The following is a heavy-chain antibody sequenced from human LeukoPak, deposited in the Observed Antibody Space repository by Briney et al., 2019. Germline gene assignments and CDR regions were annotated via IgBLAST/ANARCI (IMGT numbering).Heavy chain of an antibody. J-gene: IGHJ5*02. CDR1: GYTLTELS. CDR3: ATGGSGWYDWFDP. D-gene: IGHD6-19*01. V-gene: IGHV1-24*01. CDR2: FDPEDGET. Sequence: SVKVSCKVSGYTLTELSMHWVRQAPGKGLEWMGGFDPEDGETIYAQKFQGRVTMTEDTSTDTTYMELSSLRSEDTAVYYCATGGSGWYDWFDPWGQGTLVTVSS.